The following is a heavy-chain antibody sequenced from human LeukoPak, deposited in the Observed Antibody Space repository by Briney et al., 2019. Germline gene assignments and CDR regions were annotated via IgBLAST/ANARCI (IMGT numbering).Heavy chain of an antibody. CDR2: ISYDGRIK. CDR3: AKVYFDILTGYYRGPNFDY. CDR1: GFTFKNYG. Sequence: GGSLRLSCAASGFTFKNYGMHWVRQAPGKGLEWVAVISYDGRIKYYADSVKGRFTISRDNSKNTLYLQIDTLRAEDSAVYYCAKVYFDILTGYYRGPNFDYWGQGTLVTVSS. D-gene: IGHD3-9*01. J-gene: IGHJ4*02. V-gene: IGHV3-30*18.